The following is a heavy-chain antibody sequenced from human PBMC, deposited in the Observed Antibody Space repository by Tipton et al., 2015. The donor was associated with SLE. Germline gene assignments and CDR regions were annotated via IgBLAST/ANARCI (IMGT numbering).Heavy chain of an antibody. D-gene: IGHD1-14*01. CDR3: VKYSRTNWHRDL. V-gene: IGHV4-59*01. Sequence: TLSLTCTVSGGSMSTYYWSWIRLPPGKGLEWIGYIYYSGGTSYNPSLNSRVTISVDTSRNQFSLKLTSVTAADSAVYYCVKYSRTNWHRDLWGRGTLVSVSS. CDR1: GGSMSTYY. J-gene: IGHJ2*01. CDR2: IYYSGGT.